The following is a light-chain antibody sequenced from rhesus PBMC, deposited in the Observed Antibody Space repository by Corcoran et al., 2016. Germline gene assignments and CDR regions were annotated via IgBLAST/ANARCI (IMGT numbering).Light chain of an antibody. J-gene: IGKJ1*01. Sequence: DIQMTQSPSSLSASVGDRVTIPCRASENVNNYLNWYQQEPWKAHKLLIYKTSPLQSGVPSRFSGSESGTDYPFASSTMQPEDVATYYFQHGFCTPWTFGQGTKVEIK. CDR2: KTS. CDR3: QHGFCTPWT. CDR1: ENVNNY. V-gene: IGKV1-74*01.